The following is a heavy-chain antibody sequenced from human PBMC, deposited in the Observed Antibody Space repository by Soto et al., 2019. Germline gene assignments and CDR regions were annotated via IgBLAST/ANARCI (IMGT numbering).Heavy chain of an antibody. J-gene: IGHJ4*02. D-gene: IGHD2-21*02. CDR3: ALYCGGDCSYYFDY. CDR2: IIPILGIA. Sequence: QVQLVQSGAEVKKPGSSVKVSCKASGGTFSSYTISWVRQAPGQGLEWMGRIIPILGIANYAQKFQGRVTITADKSTSTAYMELSSLRSEETAVYYCALYCGGDCSYYFDYWGQGTLVTISS. CDR1: GGTFSSYT. V-gene: IGHV1-69*02.